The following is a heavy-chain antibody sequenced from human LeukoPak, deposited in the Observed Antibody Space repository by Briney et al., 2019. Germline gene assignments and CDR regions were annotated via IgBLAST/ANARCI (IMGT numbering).Heavy chain of an antibody. Sequence: ASVKVSCKASGYNFTSYYVHWVRQAPGQGLEWMAIISPSGYSTRFAQKFQGRVTLTRDTSTSTVYMELNSLRSEDTAVYYCARETHYSACFDHWGQGTLVTVSS. D-gene: IGHD6-19*01. CDR3: ARETHYSACFDH. V-gene: IGHV1-46*01. CDR2: ISPSGYST. J-gene: IGHJ4*02. CDR1: GYNFTSYY.